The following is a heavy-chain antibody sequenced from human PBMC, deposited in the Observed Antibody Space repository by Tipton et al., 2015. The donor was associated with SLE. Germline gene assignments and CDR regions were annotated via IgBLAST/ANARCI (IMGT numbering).Heavy chain of an antibody. V-gene: IGHV3-7*01. Sequence: SLRLSCEGSGFIFSRHWMTWVRQAPGKGLEWVADIRKDGYEEYYVDSVKGRFTISRDNAKNSLYLQMNSLRDEDTAVYYCARGSEYNLYWGQGTLVTVSS. D-gene: IGHD1-1*01. CDR2: IRKDGYEE. CDR3: ARGSEYNLY. J-gene: IGHJ4*02. CDR1: GFIFSRHW.